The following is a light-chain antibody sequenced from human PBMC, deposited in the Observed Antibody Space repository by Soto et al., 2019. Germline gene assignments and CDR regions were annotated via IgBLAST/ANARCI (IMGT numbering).Light chain of an antibody. CDR3: QQRSNWPPIT. CDR1: QSVGTR. CDR2: GAS. V-gene: IGKV3-11*01. Sequence: EILLTQSPDTLSFSPGERATLSCRAAQSVGTRLAWYQHKTGQAPRLLISGASNRATGIPVRFSGSGSGTDFTLTISSLEPEDFAVYYCQQRSNWPPITFGHGTRLEI. J-gene: IGKJ5*01.